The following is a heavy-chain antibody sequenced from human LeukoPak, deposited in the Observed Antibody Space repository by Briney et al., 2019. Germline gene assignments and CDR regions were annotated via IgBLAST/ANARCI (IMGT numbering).Heavy chain of an antibody. Sequence: GESLQISCQGSGYSFTSYWIGWVRQMPGKGLGWMGIIYPGDSDTRYSPSFQGQVTISADKSISTAYLQWSSLKASDTAMYYYATSPSSNDYGDKFDYWGQGTLVTVSS. D-gene: IGHD4-17*01. CDR1: GYSFTSYW. V-gene: IGHV5-51*01. CDR2: IYPGDSDT. CDR3: ATSPSSNDYGDKFDY. J-gene: IGHJ4*02.